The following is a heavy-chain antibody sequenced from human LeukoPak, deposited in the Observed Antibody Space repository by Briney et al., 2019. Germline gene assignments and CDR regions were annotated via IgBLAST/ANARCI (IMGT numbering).Heavy chain of an antibody. J-gene: IGHJ3*02. CDR2: IYPGDSDT. V-gene: IGHV5-51*01. CDR1: GYSFTSHW. D-gene: IGHD3-10*01. Sequence: GESLKISCKGSGYSFTSHWIGWVRQMPGKGLEWMGIIYPGDSDTTYSPSFQGQVTFSADKSISTAYLRWSSLKASDTAMYYCARLRSGSYLSRAFDIWGQGTMVTVSS. CDR3: ARLRSGSYLSRAFDI.